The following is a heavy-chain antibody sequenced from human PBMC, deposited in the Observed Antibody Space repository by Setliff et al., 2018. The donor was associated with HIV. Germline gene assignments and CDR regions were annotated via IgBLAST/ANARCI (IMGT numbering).Heavy chain of an antibody. Sequence: GASVKVSCKVSGYTLTELSIHWVRQAPGKGLEWMGGFDPQYDKTFYAQKFQGRVTMSEDTSTDTAYMELSSLRSEDTAVYYCATRAYDSRGYLGSRVSGAAFDIWGQGTMVTVSS. V-gene: IGHV1-24*01. J-gene: IGHJ3*02. CDR1: GYTLTELS. CDR3: ATRAYDSRGYLGSRVSGAAFDI. D-gene: IGHD3-22*01. CDR2: FDPQYDKT.